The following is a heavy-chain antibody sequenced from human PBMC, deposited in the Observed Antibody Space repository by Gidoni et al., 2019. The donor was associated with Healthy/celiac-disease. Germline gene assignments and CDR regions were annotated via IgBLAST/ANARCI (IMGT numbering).Heavy chain of an antibody. Sequence: QVQLQQWGAGLLKPSETLSLTCAVYGGSFSGYYCSWIRQPPGKGLEWIGEINHSGSTNYNPSLKSRVPISVDTSKNQFSLKLSSVTAADTAVYYCARLRVGDVWGQGTTVTVSS. V-gene: IGHV4-34*01. CDR3: ARLRVGDV. CDR2: INHSGST. CDR1: GGSFSGYY. D-gene: IGHD1-26*01. J-gene: IGHJ6*02.